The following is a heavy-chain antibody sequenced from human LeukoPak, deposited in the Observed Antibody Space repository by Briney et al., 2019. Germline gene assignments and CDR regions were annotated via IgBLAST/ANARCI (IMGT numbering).Heavy chain of an antibody. J-gene: IGHJ4*02. CDR3: AKDRERGVVVPAALIFDY. CDR1: GFTFSSYA. V-gene: IGHV3-23*01. CDR2: ISGSGGST. Sequence: GGSPRLSCAASGFTFSSYAMSWVRQAPGKGLEWVSAISGSGGSTYYADSVKGRFTISRDNSKNTLYLQMNSLRAEDTAVYYCAKDRERGVVVPAALIFDYWGQGTLVTVSS. D-gene: IGHD2-2*01.